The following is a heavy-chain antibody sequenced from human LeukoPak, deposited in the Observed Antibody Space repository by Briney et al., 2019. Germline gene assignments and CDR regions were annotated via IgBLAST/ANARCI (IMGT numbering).Heavy chain of an antibody. J-gene: IGHJ4*02. V-gene: IGHV3-64D*06. CDR2: IRNDGGSP. D-gene: IGHD4-23*01. Sequence: GGSLRLSCTASGFTFSHYAMHWVRQAPGKGLEYVSDIRNDGGSPYYADSVKGRFAISRDNSKSTLYLQMSNLRSEDTAVYFCVKDRGGISRDFDYWGQGTLVIVSS. CDR3: VKDRGGISRDFDY. CDR1: GFTFSHYA.